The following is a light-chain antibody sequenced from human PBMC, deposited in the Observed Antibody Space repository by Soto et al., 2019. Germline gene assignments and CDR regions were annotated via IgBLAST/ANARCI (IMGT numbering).Light chain of an antibody. CDR2: AAS. CDR3: QKPPET. Sequence: DIPMTQSPSSLSASVGDRVTITCRASQGISNYLAWYQQKPGKVPKLLIYAASTLQSGVPSRFSGSGSGTDFTLTISSLQPEDVATYYCQKPPETFGQGTKVEIK. CDR1: QGISNY. J-gene: IGKJ1*01. V-gene: IGKV1-27*01.